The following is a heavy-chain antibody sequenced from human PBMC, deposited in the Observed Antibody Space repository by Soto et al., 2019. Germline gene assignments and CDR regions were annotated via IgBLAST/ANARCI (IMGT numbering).Heavy chain of an antibody. CDR2: ITTSSDSI. D-gene: IGHD5-18*01. CDR1: GFTFSSHS. Sequence: PGGSLRLSCVVSGFTFSSHSMNWVRQAPGKGLEWVSSITTSSDSIYYTDSVKGRFTLSRDNAKNSLFLQMSSLRAEDTAVYYCARSTRGFSYGKIDSWGQGTLVTVSS. V-gene: IGHV3-21*01. CDR3: ARSTRGFSYGKIDS. J-gene: IGHJ4*02.